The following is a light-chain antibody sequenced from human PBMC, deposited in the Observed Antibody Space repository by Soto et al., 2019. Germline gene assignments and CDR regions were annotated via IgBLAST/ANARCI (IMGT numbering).Light chain of an antibody. J-gene: IGKJ1*01. CDR2: GAS. V-gene: IGKV3-15*01. CDR1: QSVSSN. CDR3: QQYNNWPRT. Sequence: EIVLTQSPGTLSLSPGERSTLSFSASQSVSSNLAWYQQKPGQAPRLLIYGASTRATGIPARFSGSGSGTEFTLTISSLQSEDFAVYYCQQYNNWPRTFGQGTKVDIK.